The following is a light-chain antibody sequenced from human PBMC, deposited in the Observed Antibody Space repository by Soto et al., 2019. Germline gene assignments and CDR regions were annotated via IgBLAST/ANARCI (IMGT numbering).Light chain of an antibody. CDR3: SSYTSSSTPV. CDR1: SSDVGGYNY. J-gene: IGLJ2*01. CDR2: DVS. Sequence: QSALTQPASVSGSPGQSITISCTGTSSDVGGYNYVSWYQQHPGKAPKLMIYDVSNRPSGVSNRFSGSKSGNTASLTISGLQAEDAADYYCSSYTSSSTPVFGGGPTVTVL. V-gene: IGLV2-14*01.